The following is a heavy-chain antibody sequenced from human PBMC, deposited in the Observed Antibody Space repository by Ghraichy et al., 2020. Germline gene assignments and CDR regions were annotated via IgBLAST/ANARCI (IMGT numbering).Heavy chain of an antibody. D-gene: IGHD3-22*01. Sequence: ASVKVSCKVSGYTLTELSMHWVRQAPGKGLEWMGGFDPEDGETIYAQKFQGRVTMTEDTSTDTAYMELSSLRSEDTAVYYCATDRASSGYSPRAPNDAFDIWGQGTMVTVSS. CDR2: FDPEDGET. CDR1: GYTLTELS. J-gene: IGHJ3*02. V-gene: IGHV1-24*01. CDR3: ATDRASSGYSPRAPNDAFDI.